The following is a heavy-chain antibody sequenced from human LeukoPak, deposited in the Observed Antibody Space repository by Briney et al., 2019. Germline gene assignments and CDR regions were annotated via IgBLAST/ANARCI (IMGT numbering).Heavy chain of an antibody. Sequence: SETLSLTCAVYGGSFSGYYWSWIRQPPGKGLEWIGEINHSGSTNYNPSLKSRVTISVDTSKNQFSLKLSSVTAADTAVYYCARGGHSYGFGRTWGQGTLATVSS. V-gene: IGHV4-34*01. CDR3: ARGGHSYGFGRT. CDR2: INHSGST. J-gene: IGHJ5*02. CDR1: GGSFSGYY. D-gene: IGHD5-18*01.